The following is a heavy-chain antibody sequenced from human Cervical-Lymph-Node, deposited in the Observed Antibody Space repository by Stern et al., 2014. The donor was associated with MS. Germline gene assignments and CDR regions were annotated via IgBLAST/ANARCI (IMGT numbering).Heavy chain of an antibody. CDR2: IVPIFGRA. CDR1: GSTFSTNA. V-gene: IGHV1-69*01. J-gene: IGHJ5*02. Sequence: QVQLVQSGAEVRKPGSSVKVSCKASGSTFSTNAITWLRQAPGQGPEWMGAIVPIFGRANYVQKLRGRLTIAADESASTAYMELRSLRSEDTAVYYCARERRGGNFASWGQGTLVTVSS. D-gene: IGHD4-23*01. CDR3: ARERRGGNFAS.